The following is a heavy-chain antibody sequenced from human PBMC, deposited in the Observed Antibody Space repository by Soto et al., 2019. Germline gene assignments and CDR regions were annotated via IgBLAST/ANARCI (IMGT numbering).Heavy chain of an antibody. Sequence: QVQLVESGGGVVQPGRSLRLSCAASGFTFSSYGMHWVRQAPGKGLEWVAVISYDGSNTYYADSVKGRFTISRDNSKNTLYLQMNSLRAEYTAVYYCAKVPPHNSSSLYWGWFDPWGQGTLVTVSS. CDR2: ISYDGSNT. CDR1: GFTFSSYG. J-gene: IGHJ5*02. CDR3: AKVPPHNSSSLYWGWFDP. V-gene: IGHV3-30*18. D-gene: IGHD6-13*01.